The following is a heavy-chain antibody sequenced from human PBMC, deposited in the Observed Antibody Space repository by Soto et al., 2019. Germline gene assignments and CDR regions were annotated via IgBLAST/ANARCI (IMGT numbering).Heavy chain of an antibody. V-gene: IGHV3-48*03. CDR2: ISFRGTSK. J-gene: IGHJ4*02. CDR3: ANRGPASSFDC. CDR1: GFTFNPSE. D-gene: IGHD5-12*01. Sequence: EVQLVESGGGLVQPGGSLRLSCAASGFTFNPSEMNWVRQAPGKGLEWVSYISFRGTSKYYADSVKGRFTISRDNARNSLYLQMNSLRVDDTAFYYCANRGPASSFDCWGQGTLVTVSS.